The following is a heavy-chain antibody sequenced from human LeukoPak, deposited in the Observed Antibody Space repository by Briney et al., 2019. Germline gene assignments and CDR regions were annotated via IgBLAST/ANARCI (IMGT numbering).Heavy chain of an antibody. CDR2: TSGNGGST. CDR1: GFTFNSYA. Sequence: GGSLRLSCAASGFTFNSYAMHWVRQAPGKGLEYVSATSGNGGSTYYANSVKGRFTISRDNSKNTLYLQMGSLRDEDMAVYYCARGPGPTYYYYYYVDVWGKGTTVIVSS. CDR3: ARGPGPTYYYYYYVDV. V-gene: IGHV3-64*01. J-gene: IGHJ6*03.